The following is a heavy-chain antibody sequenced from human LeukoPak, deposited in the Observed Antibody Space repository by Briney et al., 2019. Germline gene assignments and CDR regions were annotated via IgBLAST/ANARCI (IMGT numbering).Heavy chain of an antibody. CDR3: ARTADQDYYDSSGYFRN. D-gene: IGHD3-22*01. V-gene: IGHV1-18*01. Sequence: ASVKVSCKASGGTFSSYAISWVRQAPGQGLEWMGWISAYNGNTNYAQKLQGRVTMTTDTSTSTAFMELRSLRSDDTAVYYCARTADQDYYDSSGYFRNWGQGTLVTVSS. CDR1: GGTFSSYA. J-gene: IGHJ4*02. CDR2: ISAYNGNT.